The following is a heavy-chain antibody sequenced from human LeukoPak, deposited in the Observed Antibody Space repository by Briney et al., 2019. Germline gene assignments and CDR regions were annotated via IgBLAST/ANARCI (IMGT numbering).Heavy chain of an antibody. CDR2: ISANGGGT. J-gene: IGHJ4*02. CDR1: AFAFSNHA. V-gene: IGHV3-23*01. Sequence: GGSLRLSCTASAFAFSNHAMSWVRQAPGKGLEWVSAISANGGGTYYADSVKGRFTISRDNSKNTLYLQMNSLRAEDTAVYYCAKGSSPFDYWGQGTLVTVSS. D-gene: IGHD6-13*01. CDR3: AKGSSPFDY.